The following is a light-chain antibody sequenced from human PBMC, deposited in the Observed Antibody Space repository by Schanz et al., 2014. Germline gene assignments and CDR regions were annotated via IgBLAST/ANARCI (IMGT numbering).Light chain of an antibody. CDR3: SSYAGSNNLV. V-gene: IGLV2-14*01. CDR1: SSDVGGYNY. J-gene: IGLJ1*01. CDR2: DVS. Sequence: QSALTQPASVSGSPGQSITISCTGTSSDVGGYNYVSWYQQHPGKAPKLMIYDVSNRPSGVSNRFSGSKSGNTASLTVSGLQAEDEGDYYCSSYAGSNNLVFGTGTKLTVL.